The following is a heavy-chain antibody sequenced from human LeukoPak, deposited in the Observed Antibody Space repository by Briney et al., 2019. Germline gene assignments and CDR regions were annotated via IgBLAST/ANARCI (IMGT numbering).Heavy chain of an antibody. CDR2: IYYTGST. J-gene: IGHJ2*01. Sequence: PSETLSLTCTVSGDSTSSKGHYWAWIRQPPGRGLEWMGSIYYTGSTYYNPSLESRVSISVDTSKNQFSLRLSSVTAADTALYYCASWATRYPDSWYFDFWGRGTLVTVSS. V-gene: IGHV4-39*01. CDR1: GDSTSSKGHY. CDR3: ASWATRYPDSWYFDF. D-gene: IGHD5-12*01.